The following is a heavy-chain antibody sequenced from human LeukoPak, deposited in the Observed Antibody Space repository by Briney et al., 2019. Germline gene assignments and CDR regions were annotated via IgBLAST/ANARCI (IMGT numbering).Heavy chain of an antibody. CDR1: GFTFSSYA. CDR2: ISGSGGST. Sequence: GGSLRLSCAASGFTFSSYAMSWVRQAPGKGLEWASAISGSGGSTYYADSVKGRFTISRDNSKNTLYLQMNSLRAEDTAVYYCAQDYVKYCSSTSCSKNYYYYYYMDVWGKGTTVTVSS. J-gene: IGHJ6*03. D-gene: IGHD2-2*01. V-gene: IGHV3-23*01. CDR3: AQDYVKYCSSTSCSKNYYYYYYMDV.